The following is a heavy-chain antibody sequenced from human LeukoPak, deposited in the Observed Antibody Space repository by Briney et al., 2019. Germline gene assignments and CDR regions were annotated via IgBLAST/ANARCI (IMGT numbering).Heavy chain of an antibody. Sequence: GGSLRLSCAASGFTFSSYWMHWVRQAPGKGLVWVSRIKSDGSTNYADSVKGRFTISRDNAKNTLSLQMDSLRAEDTGVYYCARAPSEIGGYYPEYFRHWGQGTLVTVSS. D-gene: IGHD3-22*01. V-gene: IGHV3-74*01. CDR3: ARAPSEIGGYYPEYFRH. J-gene: IGHJ1*01. CDR2: IKSDGST. CDR1: GFTFSSYW.